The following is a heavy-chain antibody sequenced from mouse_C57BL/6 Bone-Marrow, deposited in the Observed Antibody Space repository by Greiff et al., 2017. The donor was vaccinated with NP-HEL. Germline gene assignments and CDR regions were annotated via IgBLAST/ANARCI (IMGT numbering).Heavy chain of an antibody. D-gene: IGHD1-1*01. CDR3: ARELRSRGGYFDV. CDR1: GYTFTDYN. Sequence: VQLKESGPELVKPGASVKIPCKASGYTFTDYNMDWVKQSHGKSLEWIGDINPNNGGTIYNQKFKGKATLTVDKSSSTAYMELRSLTSEDTAVYSCARELRSRGGYFDVWGTGTTVTVSS. CDR2: INPNNGGT. V-gene: IGHV1-18*01. J-gene: IGHJ1*03.